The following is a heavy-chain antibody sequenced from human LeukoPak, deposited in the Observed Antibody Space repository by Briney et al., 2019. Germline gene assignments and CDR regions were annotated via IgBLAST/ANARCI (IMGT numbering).Heavy chain of an antibody. Sequence: ASVKDSCKASGYTFTAQFLHWVRQAPGQGLEWMGWINPNSGGTQYAQKFQGRFTMTRDTSISTAYMEVSGLRSDDTAVYFCASGSGTYSPDYWGQGTLVTVSS. D-gene: IGHD3-10*01. CDR3: ASGSGTYSPDY. V-gene: IGHV1-2*02. CDR2: INPNSGGT. J-gene: IGHJ4*02. CDR1: GYTFTAQF.